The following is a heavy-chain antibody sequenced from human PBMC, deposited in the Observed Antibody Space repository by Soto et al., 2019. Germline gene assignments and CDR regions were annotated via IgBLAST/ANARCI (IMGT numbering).Heavy chain of an antibody. Sequence: GGSLRLSCAASGFTFSSYAMSWVRQAPGKGLEWVSAISGSGGRIYYADSVKGRFTISRDNSKNTLYLQMNSLRAEDSAVYYWAKDRYSMVGSGYDWGYYYYMDVWGKGTTVTVSS. J-gene: IGHJ6*03. D-gene: IGHD5-12*01. CDR3: AKDRYSMVGSGYDWGYYYYMDV. CDR2: ISGSGGRI. CDR1: GFTFSSYA. V-gene: IGHV3-23*01.